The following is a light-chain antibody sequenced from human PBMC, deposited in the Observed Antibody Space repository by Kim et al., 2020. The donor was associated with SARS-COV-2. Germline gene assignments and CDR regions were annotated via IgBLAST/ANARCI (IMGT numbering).Light chain of an antibody. Sequence: SPGGRVALSFRARHRVSDIDLAWYQKIPRQAPRPSIYVASSRATGISDRCSGSGAGTDFSLTINRLEPVNFAEYYCHHSIVTPLTSGGGTK. CDR2: VAS. CDR1: HRVSDID. V-gene: IGKV3-20*01. J-gene: IGKJ4*01. CDR3: HHSIVTPLT.